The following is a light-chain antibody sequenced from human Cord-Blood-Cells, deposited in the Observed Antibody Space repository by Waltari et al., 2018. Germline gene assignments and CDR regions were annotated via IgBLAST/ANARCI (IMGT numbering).Light chain of an antibody. CDR2: DVS. Sequence: QSALTQPASVSGSPGQSITISCTGTSSDVGGYNYVSWYQQHPGKAPKLMIYDVSKLPSGVSNRFSDSKSGNTASLTISGLQAEDEADYYCSSYTSSSTLVFGGGTKLTVL. J-gene: IGLJ3*02. CDR3: SSYTSSSTLV. CDR1: SSDVGGYNY. V-gene: IGLV2-14*01.